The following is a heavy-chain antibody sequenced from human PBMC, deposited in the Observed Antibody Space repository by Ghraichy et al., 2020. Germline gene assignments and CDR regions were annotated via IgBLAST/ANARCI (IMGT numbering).Heavy chain of an antibody. Sequence: SQTLSLTCAVYGGSFSGYYWSWIRQPPGKGLEWIGEINHSGSTNYNPSLKSRVTISVDTSKNQFSLKLSSVTAADTAVYYCARVLGWSDYWGQGTLVTVSS. CDR1: GGSFSGYY. D-gene: IGHD3-22*01. CDR3: ARVLGWSDY. J-gene: IGHJ4*02. V-gene: IGHV4-34*01. CDR2: INHSGST.